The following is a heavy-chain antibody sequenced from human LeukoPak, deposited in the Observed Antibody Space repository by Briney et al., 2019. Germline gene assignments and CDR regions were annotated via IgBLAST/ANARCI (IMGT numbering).Heavy chain of an antibody. CDR2: INPSGGST. J-gene: IGHJ5*02. V-gene: IGHV1-46*01. CDR3: ARDGEDDYGDYVPNWFDP. D-gene: IGHD4-17*01. CDR1: GYTFTSYD. Sequence: GASVKVSCKASGYTFTSYDINWVRQATGQGLEWMGIINPSGGSTSYAQKFQGRVTMTRDTSTSTAYMELSRLRSDDTAVYYCARDGEDDYGDYVPNWFDPWGQGTLVTVSS.